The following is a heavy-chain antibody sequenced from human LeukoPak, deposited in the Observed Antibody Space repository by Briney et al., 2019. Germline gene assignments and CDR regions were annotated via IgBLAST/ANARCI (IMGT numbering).Heavy chain of an antibody. CDR2: ISWDGGST. J-gene: IGHJ4*02. Sequence: GSLRLSCAASGFTFDDYAMHWVRQAPGKGLEWVSLISWDGGSTYYADSVKGRFTISRDNSKNSLYLQMNSLRAEDTALYYCAKDSSGFSSHYFDYWGQGTLVTVSS. CDR1: GFTFDDYA. V-gene: IGHV3-43D*03. D-gene: IGHD3-22*01. CDR3: AKDSSGFSSHYFDY.